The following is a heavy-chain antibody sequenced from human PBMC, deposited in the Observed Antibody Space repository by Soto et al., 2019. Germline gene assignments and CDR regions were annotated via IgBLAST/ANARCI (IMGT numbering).Heavy chain of an antibody. D-gene: IGHD2-15*01. CDR2: IIPIFGTA. V-gene: IGHV1-69*01. J-gene: IGHJ6*02. CDR3: ARVGDIVVVVAAAAKRLREGYYYGMDV. Sequence: QVQLVQSGAEVKKPGSSVKVSCKASGGTFSSYAISWVRQAPGQGLEWMGGIIPIFGTANYAQKFQGRVTITGDESTSTANMEMSSLRSEDTAVYYCARVGDIVVVVAAAAKRLREGYYYGMDVWGQGATVTVSS. CDR1: GGTFSSYA.